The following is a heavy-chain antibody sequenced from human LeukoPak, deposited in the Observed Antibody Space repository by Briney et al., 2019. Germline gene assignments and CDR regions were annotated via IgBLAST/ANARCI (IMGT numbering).Heavy chain of an antibody. CDR3: AKDWIQLWLNGGGGDY. CDR1: GFTFSSYW. D-gene: IGHD5-18*01. V-gene: IGHV3-7*01. J-gene: IGHJ4*02. CDR2: IKEDGSEK. Sequence: GRSLRLSCAASGFTFSSYWMSWVRQAPGKGLEWVANIKEDGSEKYYVDSVKGRFTISRDNAKNSLYLQMNGLRAEDTAVYYCAKDWIQLWLNGGGGDYWGQGALVTVSS.